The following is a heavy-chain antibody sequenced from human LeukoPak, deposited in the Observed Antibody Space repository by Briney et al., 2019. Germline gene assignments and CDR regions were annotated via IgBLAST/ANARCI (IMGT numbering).Heavy chain of an antibody. V-gene: IGHV4-39*07. CDR3: ARSGTGLLRYYFDY. J-gene: IGHJ4*02. Sequence: SETLSLTCTVSDGSISSNSYYWGWIRQPPGKGLEWIANIYHSGSTYYNPSLKSRVTISIDTSKNQFSLKLSSVTAADTAVYYCARSGTGLLRYYFDYWGQGTLITVSS. CDR2: IYHSGST. CDR1: DGSISSNSYY. D-gene: IGHD3-22*01.